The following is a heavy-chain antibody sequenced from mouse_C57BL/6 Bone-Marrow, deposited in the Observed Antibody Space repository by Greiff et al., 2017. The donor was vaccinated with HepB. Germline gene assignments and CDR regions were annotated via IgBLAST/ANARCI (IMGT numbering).Heavy chain of an antibody. Sequence: VQLQQSGPVLVKPGASVKMSCKASGYTFTDYYMNWVKQSHGKSLEWIGVINPYNGGTSYNQKFKGKATLTVDKSSSTAYMELNSLTSEDSAVYYCARGGYGFAYWGQGTLVTVSA. CDR3: ARGGYGFAY. V-gene: IGHV1-19*01. CDR2: INPYNGGT. D-gene: IGHD2-2*01. CDR1: GYTFTDYY. J-gene: IGHJ3*01.